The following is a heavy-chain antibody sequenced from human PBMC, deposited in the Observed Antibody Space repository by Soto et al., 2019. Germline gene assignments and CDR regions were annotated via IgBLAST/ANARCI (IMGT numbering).Heavy chain of an antibody. CDR2: TIPMFGTT. CDR1: GGTFNNYA. CDR3: TRCGIRDHSIGYYLGIDGMDV. J-gene: IGHJ6*02. D-gene: IGHD3-22*01. Sequence: QVQLVQSGAEVKKPESSVRVSCKASGGTFNNYAITWVRQAPGQGLEWLGGTIPMFGTTNYAEKFQGRVTITADESTNTAYMERSSLRSEDTAIYYCTRCGIRDHSIGYYLGIDGMDVWGQGTTVIVSS. V-gene: IGHV1-69*12.